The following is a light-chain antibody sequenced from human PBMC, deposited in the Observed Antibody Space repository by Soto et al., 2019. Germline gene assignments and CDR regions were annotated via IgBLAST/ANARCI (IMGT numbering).Light chain of an antibody. CDR3: QQYGRSPLIT. V-gene: IGKV3-20*01. Sequence: EIVLTQSPGTLSWSPGERATLPCTASQSVSSRDLAWYQQKPGQAPRLLIYGVSSRANGIPDRFSGSGSGTDFTLTISRLEPEDFAVYHCQQYGRSPLITFGQGTRLEIK. J-gene: IGKJ5*01. CDR1: QSVSSRD. CDR2: GVS.